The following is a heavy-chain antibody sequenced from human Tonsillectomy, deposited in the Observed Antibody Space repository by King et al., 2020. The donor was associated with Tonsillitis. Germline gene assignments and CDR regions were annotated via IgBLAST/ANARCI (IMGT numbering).Heavy chain of an antibody. Sequence: VQLQESGPGLVKPSETLSLTRTLSGGSINYYYWSWIRQTPGKGLEWIGSIYYSGSTNYNPSHKSRVTISIDTSNNQFSLKLSSVTAADTAVYYCARDGLSGRHYSDHWGQGTLVTVSS. D-gene: IGHD1-26*01. V-gene: IGHV4-59*01. CDR2: IYYSGST. CDR3: ARDGLSGRHYSDH. J-gene: IGHJ4*02. CDR1: GGSINYYY.